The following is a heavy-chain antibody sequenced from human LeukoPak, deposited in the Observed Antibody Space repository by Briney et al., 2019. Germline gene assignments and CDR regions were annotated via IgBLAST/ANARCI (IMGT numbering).Heavy chain of an antibody. CDR2: IYPGDSDT. D-gene: IGHD6-19*01. CDR1: GYSFTSYW. J-gene: IGHJ1*01. CDR3: ARLGVAVAGTKYFQH. V-gene: IGHV5-51*01. Sequence: GESLKISCKGSGYSFTSYWIGWVRQMPGKGLEWIGIIYPGDSDTRYSPSFQGQVTISADKSISTAYLQWSSLKASDTAMYYCARLGVAVAGTKYFQHWGQGTLVTVSS.